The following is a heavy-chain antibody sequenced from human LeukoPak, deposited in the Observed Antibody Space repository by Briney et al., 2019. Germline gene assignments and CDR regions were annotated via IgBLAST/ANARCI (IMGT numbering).Heavy chain of an antibody. V-gene: IGHV4-34*01. J-gene: IGHJ4*02. CDR2: INHGGST. Sequence: SETLSLTCTVSGGSMISADTYWSWIRQPPGKGLEWIGEINHGGSTNYNPSLKSRVTISVDTSKNQFSLKLSSVTAADTAVYYCARGKPILTGYYRPHFDYWGQGTLVTVSS. D-gene: IGHD3-9*01. CDR1: GGSMISADTY. CDR3: ARGKPILTGYYRPHFDY.